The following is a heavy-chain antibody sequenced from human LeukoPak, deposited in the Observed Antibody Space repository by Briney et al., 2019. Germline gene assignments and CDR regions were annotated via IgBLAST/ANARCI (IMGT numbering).Heavy chain of an antibody. CDR2: ISGSGGST. CDR3: AKMTRFGELFSAPFDY. CDR1: GFTFSSYS. J-gene: IGHJ4*02. D-gene: IGHD3-10*01. Sequence: PGGSLRLSCAASGFTFSSYSMNWVRQAPGKGLEWVSAISGSGGSTYYADSVKGRFTISRDNSKNTLYLQMNSLRAEDTAVYYCAKMTRFGELFSAPFDYWGQGTLVTVSS. V-gene: IGHV3-23*01.